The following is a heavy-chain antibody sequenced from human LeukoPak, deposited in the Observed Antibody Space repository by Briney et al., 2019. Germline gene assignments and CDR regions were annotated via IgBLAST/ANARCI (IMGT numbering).Heavy chain of an antibody. CDR1: GYTFTGYY. CDR3: ARIFSISYTFDY. V-gene: IGHV1-18*04. CDR2: ISAYNGNT. Sequence: ASVKVSCKASGYTFTGYYMHWVRQAPGQGLEWMGWISAYNGNTNYAQKLQGRVTMTTDTSTSTAYMELRSLRSDDTAVYYCARIFSISYTFDYWGQGTLVTVSS. D-gene: IGHD3-16*02. J-gene: IGHJ4*02.